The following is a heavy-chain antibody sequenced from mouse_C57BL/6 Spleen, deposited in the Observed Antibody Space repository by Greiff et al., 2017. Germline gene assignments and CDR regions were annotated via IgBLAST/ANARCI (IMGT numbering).Heavy chain of an antibody. J-gene: IGHJ2*01. Sequence: VQLQQSGAELVRPGTSVKVSCKASGYAFTNYLIEWVKQRPGQGLEWIGVINPGSGGTNYNEKFKGKATLTADKSSRTAYMKLSSLTSEDSAVYFCARVTTVVAPFDYWGQGTTLTVSS. V-gene: IGHV1-54*01. CDR2: INPGSGGT. D-gene: IGHD1-1*01. CDR1: GYAFTNYL. CDR3: ARVTTVVAPFDY.